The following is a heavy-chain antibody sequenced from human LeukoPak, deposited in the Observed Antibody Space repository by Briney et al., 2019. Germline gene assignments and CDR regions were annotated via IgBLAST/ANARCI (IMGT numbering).Heavy chain of an antibody. CDR1: GGSFSGYY. CDR2: INHSGST. CDR3: ARRPRQLPSDY. Sequence: SETLSLTCAVYGGSFSGYYWSWIRQPPGKGLEWIGEINHSGSTNYNPSLKNRVTISVDTSKNQFSLKLSSVTAADTAVYYCARRPRQLPSDYWGQGTLVTVSS. V-gene: IGHV4-34*01. D-gene: IGHD2-2*01. J-gene: IGHJ4*02.